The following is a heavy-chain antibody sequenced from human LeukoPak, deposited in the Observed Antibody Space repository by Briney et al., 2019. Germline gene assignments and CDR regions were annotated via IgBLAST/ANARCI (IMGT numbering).Heavy chain of an antibody. CDR2: IYYSGST. J-gene: IGHJ6*03. V-gene: IGHV4-30-4*07. CDR1: GGSISSGGYS. Sequence: SSETLSLTCAVSGGSISSGGYSWSWIRQPPGKGLEWIGYIYYSGSTYYNPSLKSRVTISVDTSKNQFSLKLSSVTAADTAVYYCARNYGDYVVRYYMDVWGKGTTVTVSS. D-gene: IGHD4-17*01. CDR3: ARNYGDYVVRYYMDV.